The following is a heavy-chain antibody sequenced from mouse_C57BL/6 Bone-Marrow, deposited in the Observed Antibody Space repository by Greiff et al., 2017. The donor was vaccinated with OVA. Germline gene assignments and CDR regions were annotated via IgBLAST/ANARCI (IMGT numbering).Heavy chain of an antibody. J-gene: IGHJ4*01. D-gene: IGHD1-1*01. V-gene: IGHV1-55*01. CDR1: GYTFTSYW. CDR2: IYPGSGST. CDR3: ARRYYYGSSPYYYAMDY. Sequence: QVQLQQPGAELVKPGASVKMSCKASGYTFTSYWITWVKQRPGQGLEWIGDIYPGSGSTNYNEKFKSKATLTVDTSSSTAYMQLSSLTSEDSAVYYCARRYYYGSSPYYYAMDYWGQGTSVTVSS.